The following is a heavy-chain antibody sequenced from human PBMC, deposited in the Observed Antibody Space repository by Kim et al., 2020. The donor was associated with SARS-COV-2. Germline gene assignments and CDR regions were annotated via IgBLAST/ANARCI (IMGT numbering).Heavy chain of an antibody. V-gene: IGHV1-2*06. Sequence: ASVKVSCKASGYTFTGYYMHWVRQAPGQGLEWMGRINPNSGGTNYAQKFQGRVTMTRDTSISTAYMELSRLRSDDTAVYYCARDGDIVVVPAAHAPDYWGQGTLVTVSS. CDR2: INPNSGGT. D-gene: IGHD2-2*01. CDR1: GYTFTGYY. CDR3: ARDGDIVVVPAAHAPDY. J-gene: IGHJ4*02.